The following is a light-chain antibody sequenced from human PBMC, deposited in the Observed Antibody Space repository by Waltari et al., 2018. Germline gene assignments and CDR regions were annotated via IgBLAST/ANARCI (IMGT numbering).Light chain of an antibody. J-gene: IGKJ3*01. Sequence: DIQLTQSPSFLSASVGDSVTITCRASQGISSYLAWYQQKPGKAPKLLIYAASTLQSGVPSRFSGSGSGTEFTLTISSLQPEDFATYYCQQLNSYLSFTFGPGTKVDIK. CDR3: QQLNSYLSFT. CDR1: QGISSY. V-gene: IGKV1-9*01. CDR2: AAS.